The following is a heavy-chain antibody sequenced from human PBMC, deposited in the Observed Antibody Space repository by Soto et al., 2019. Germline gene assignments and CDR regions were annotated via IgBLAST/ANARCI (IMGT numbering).Heavy chain of an antibody. CDR1: GGSFSGYY. D-gene: IGHD3-22*01. Sequence: QVQLQQWGAGLLKPSETLSLTCAVYGGSFSGYYWSWIRQPPGKGLEWIGEINHSGSTNYNPPLKRRVTISVDTSKNQSSLRLSSVTAADTAVYYCARVVPSESSGYQTKPYYFDYWGQGTLVTVSS. CDR2: INHSGST. J-gene: IGHJ4*02. CDR3: ARVVPSESSGYQTKPYYFDY. V-gene: IGHV4-34*01.